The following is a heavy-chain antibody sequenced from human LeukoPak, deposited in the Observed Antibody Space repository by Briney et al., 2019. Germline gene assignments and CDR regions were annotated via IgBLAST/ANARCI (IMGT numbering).Heavy chain of an antibody. V-gene: IGHV3-15*04. CDR3: TTHWGYSSGPTFDY. J-gene: IGHJ4*02. D-gene: IGHD6-25*01. Sequence: GGSLRLSCAASGFIFSNAWMSWVRQAPGKGLEWVGRIEPKTEGGTADYAAPVQGRFTISRDDSKSTLYLQMNSLKSEDTAVYYCTTHWGYSSGPTFDYWGQGALVTVSS. CDR1: GFIFSNAW. CDR2: IEPKTEGGTA.